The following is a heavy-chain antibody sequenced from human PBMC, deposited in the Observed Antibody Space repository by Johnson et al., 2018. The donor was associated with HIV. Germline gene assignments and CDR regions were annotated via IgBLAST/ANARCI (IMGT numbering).Heavy chain of an antibody. CDR1: GFTFSNFA. CDR2: ISDDGSDE. Sequence: VQLVESGGGVVQPGRSLRLSCAVSGFTFSNFAMHWVRQAPGKGLEWVALISDDGSDENYADSVKGRFTISRDNSKNTLYLQMNSLRVEDTAVYYCARPETATTIGAFDIWGQGTTVTVSS. CDR3: ARPETATTIGAFDI. J-gene: IGHJ3*02. V-gene: IGHV3-30*01. D-gene: IGHD1-7*01.